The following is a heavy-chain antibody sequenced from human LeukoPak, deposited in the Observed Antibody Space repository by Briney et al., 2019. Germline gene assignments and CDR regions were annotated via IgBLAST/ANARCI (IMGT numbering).Heavy chain of an antibody. CDR2: IYYSGST. Sequence: SETLSLTCTVSGGSIISDDYNWSWIRQHPGKGLEWIGYIYYSGSTYYNPSLKSRVTISVDTSKNQFSLKLRSVTAADTAIYYCARTHSGNFDPYYFDLWGRGTLVTVSS. J-gene: IGHJ2*01. V-gene: IGHV4-31*03. D-gene: IGHD4-23*01. CDR3: ARTHSGNFDPYYFDL. CDR1: GGSIISDDYN.